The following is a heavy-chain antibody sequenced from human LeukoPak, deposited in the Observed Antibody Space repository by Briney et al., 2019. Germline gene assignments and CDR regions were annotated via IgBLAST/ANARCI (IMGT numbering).Heavy chain of an antibody. Sequence: ASVKVSCKASGYTFTSYGISWVRQAPGQGLEWMGWINTYDGKTNYAQKFQGRVTMTKDTSKSTAYMELRSLRSDDTAVYYCAKRREGNWFDPWGQGTLVTVSS. CDR2: INTYDGKT. CDR3: AKRREGNWFDP. V-gene: IGHV1-18*01. D-gene: IGHD5-24*01. J-gene: IGHJ5*02. CDR1: GYTFTSYG.